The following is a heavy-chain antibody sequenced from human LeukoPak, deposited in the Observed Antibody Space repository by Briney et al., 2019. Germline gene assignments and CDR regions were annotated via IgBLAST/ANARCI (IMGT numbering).Heavy chain of an antibody. CDR2: ISWNSGSI. J-gene: IGHJ5*02. V-gene: IGHV3-9*03. Sequence: RPGGSLRLSCAASGFTFDDYAMHWVRQAPGKGLEWVSGISWNSGSIGYADSVKGRFTISRDNAKNSLYLQMNSLRAEDMALCYCAGAPDYGGFDPWGQGTLVTVSS. CDR1: GFTFDDYA. D-gene: IGHD4-17*01. CDR3: AGAPDYGGFDP.